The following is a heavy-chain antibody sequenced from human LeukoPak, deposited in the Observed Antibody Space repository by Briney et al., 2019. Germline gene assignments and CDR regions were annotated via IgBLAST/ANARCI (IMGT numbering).Heavy chain of an antibody. D-gene: IGHD5-24*01. Sequence: GGSLRLSCAASGFTFSSYAMSWVRQAPGKGLEWVSAISGSGGSTYYADSVKGRFTISRDNSKNRLYLHMNSLRAEDTAMYYCAKKRDAFDIWGQGTVVAVSS. CDR2: ISGSGGST. J-gene: IGHJ3*02. CDR3: AKKRDAFDI. CDR1: GFTFSSYA. V-gene: IGHV3-23*01.